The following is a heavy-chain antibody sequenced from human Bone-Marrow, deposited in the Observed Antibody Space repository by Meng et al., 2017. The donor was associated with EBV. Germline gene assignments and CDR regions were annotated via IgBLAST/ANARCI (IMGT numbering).Heavy chain of an antibody. CDR3: ARGGAVAGTFDY. D-gene: IGHD6-19*01. J-gene: IGHJ4*02. CDR1: GASISSGGYY. Sequence: QVKLQKSGPGLGKSSQTLSLTCAVSGASISSGGYYWSWIRQPPGKGLEWIGYIYYNGRTFYNPSLKSRLTISVDTSKNQFSLKLSSVTAADTAFYYCARGGAVAGTFDYWGQGTLVTVSS. CDR2: IYYNGRT. V-gene: IGHV4-30-4*01.